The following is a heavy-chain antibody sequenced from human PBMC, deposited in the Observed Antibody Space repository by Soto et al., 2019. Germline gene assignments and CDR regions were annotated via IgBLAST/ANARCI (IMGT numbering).Heavy chain of an antibody. D-gene: IGHD6-19*01. CDR2: IYQSGVT. J-gene: IGHJ5*02. Sequence: PSETLSLTCNMSGDSYSISTYSWSWIRQPPGKALQWIGFIYQSGVTPYNPSLASRVSISLDRSNNQCSLKLKSVTAADTAVYFCAGMPYTSGLRFDPWGPGTLVTVS. V-gene: IGHV4-30-2*01. CDR1: GDSYSISTYS. CDR3: AGMPYTSGLRFDP.